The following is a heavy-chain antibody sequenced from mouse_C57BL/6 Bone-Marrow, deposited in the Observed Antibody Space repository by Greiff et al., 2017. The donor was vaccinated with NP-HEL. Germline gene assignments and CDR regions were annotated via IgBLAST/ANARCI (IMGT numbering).Heavy chain of an antibody. CDR3: ARIEYYGSSPWYFDV. D-gene: IGHD1-1*01. CDR2: IGWDDDK. Sequence: QVTLKVSGPGILQPSQTLSLTCSFSGFSLSTFGMGVGWIRQPSGKGLEWLAHIGWDDDKYYNPALKSRLTISKDTSKNQVFLKIANVDTSDTATYYCARIEYYGSSPWYFDVWGTGTTVTVSS. V-gene: IGHV8-8*01. J-gene: IGHJ1*03. CDR1: GFSLSTFGMG.